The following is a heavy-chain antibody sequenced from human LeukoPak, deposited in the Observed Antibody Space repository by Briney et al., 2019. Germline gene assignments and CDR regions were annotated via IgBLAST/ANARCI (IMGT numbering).Heavy chain of an antibody. Sequence: GGSLRLSCAASGFTFSSYAMHWVRQAPGKGLEYVSAISSNGGSTYYADSVKGRFTISRDNSKNTLYLQMGSLRVEDMAVYYCARGDSSGIWYFDLWGRGTLVTVSS. J-gene: IGHJ2*01. CDR1: GFTFSSYA. CDR3: ARGDSSGIWYFDL. CDR2: ISSNGGST. D-gene: IGHD3-22*01. V-gene: IGHV3-64*02.